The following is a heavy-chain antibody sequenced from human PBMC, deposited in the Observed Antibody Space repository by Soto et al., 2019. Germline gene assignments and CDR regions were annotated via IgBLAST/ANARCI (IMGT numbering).Heavy chain of an antibody. CDR2: IYYSGST. J-gene: IGHJ4*02. CDR1: GGSVSSSNYY. Sequence: QLQLQESGPGLVKPSETLSLTCTVSGGSVSSSNYYWGWIRQSPGKGLEWIGSIYYSGSTYYNPSLESRVTISVVKSKNQFSLKVISVTAADTAVYYCARLDGLATTSYYFDYWGQGTLVTVSS. D-gene: IGHD3-9*01. CDR3: ARLDGLATTSYYFDY. V-gene: IGHV4-39*01.